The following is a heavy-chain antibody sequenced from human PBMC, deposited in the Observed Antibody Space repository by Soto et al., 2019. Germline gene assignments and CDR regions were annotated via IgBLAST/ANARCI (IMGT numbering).Heavy chain of an antibody. CDR2: IIPIFGTA. CDR3: ARVELHPPRRFDY. J-gene: IGHJ4*02. CDR1: GGTFSSYA. V-gene: IGHV1-69*06. D-gene: IGHD1-7*01. Sequence: GASVKVSCKASGGTFSSYAISWVRQAPGQGLEWMGGIIPIFGTANYAQKFQGRVTISADTSRNQFSLKLRSVTAADTAVYYCARVELHPPRRFDYWGQGTLVTVSS.